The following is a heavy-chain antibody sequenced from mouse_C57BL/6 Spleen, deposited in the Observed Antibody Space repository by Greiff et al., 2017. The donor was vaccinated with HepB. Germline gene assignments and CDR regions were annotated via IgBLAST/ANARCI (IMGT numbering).Heavy chain of an antibody. CDR1: GFTFSDYG. J-gene: IGHJ4*01. D-gene: IGHD2-1*01. Sequence: EVKLMESGGGLVKPGGSLKLSCAASGFTFSDYGMHWVRQAPEKGLEWVAYISSGSSTIYYADTVKGRFTISRDNAKNTLFLQMTSLRSEDTAMYYCARGGYYGNDYAMDYWGQGTSVTVSS. CDR3: ARGGYYGNDYAMDY. CDR2: ISSGSSTI. V-gene: IGHV5-17*01.